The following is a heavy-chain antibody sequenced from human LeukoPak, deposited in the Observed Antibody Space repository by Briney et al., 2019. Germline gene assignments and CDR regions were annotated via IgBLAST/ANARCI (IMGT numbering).Heavy chain of an antibody. J-gene: IGHJ4*02. Sequence: SETLSLTCTVSGDSISNYYWIWIRQPAGKGLEWIGRIYSSGSTNYNPSLKSRVTMSVDTSKNQFSLKLSSVTAADTAVYYCARHGPTTVTTFLDYWGQGTLVTVSS. CDR1: GDSISNYY. CDR3: ARHGPTTVTTFLDY. CDR2: IYSSGST. D-gene: IGHD4-11*01. V-gene: IGHV4-4*07.